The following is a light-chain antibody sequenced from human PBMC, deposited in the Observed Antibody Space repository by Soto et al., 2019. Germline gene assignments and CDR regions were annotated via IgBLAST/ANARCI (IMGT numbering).Light chain of an antibody. V-gene: IGLV2-8*01. J-gene: IGLJ1*01. CDR3: SSYAGSNNFV. CDR1: SSDVGGYKY. CDR2: EVS. Sequence: QSALTQTPSASGSPGQSVTISCTGTSSDVGGYKYVSWYQQHPGKAPKLMIYEVSKRPSGVPDRFSGSKSDNTASLTVSGLQAEDEADYYCSSYAGSNNFVFGTGTKLTVL.